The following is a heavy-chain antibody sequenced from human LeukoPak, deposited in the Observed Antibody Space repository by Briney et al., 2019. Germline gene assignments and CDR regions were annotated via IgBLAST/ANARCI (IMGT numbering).Heavy chain of an antibody. CDR1: GDSVSINSAA. Sequence: SQTLSLTCAISGDSVSINSAAWNWIRQSPSRGLESLGRTQFRLKWYNDYAVTVKRRITINTDTTKNQFYLPLKAVTPEARAAYYCARGRTDCYWGMDVWGQGTTVTVSS. J-gene: IGHJ6*02. V-gene: IGHV6-1*01. D-gene: IGHD2-2*01. CDR3: ARGRTDCYWGMDV. CDR2: TQFRLKWYN.